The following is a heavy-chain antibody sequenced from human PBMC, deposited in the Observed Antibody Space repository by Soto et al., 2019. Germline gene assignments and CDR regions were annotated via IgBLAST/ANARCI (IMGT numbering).Heavy chain of an antibody. CDR2: IYYSGST. V-gene: IGHV4-31*03. CDR1: GGSISSGGYY. D-gene: IGHD3-10*01. CDR3: AREVAPRTRGHWFDP. Sequence: SETLSLTCTVSGGSISSGGYYWSWIRQHPGKGLEWIGYIYYSGSTYYNPSLKSRVTISVDTSKNQFSLKLSSVTAADTAVYYCAREVAPRTRGHWFDPWGQGTLVTVSS. J-gene: IGHJ5*02.